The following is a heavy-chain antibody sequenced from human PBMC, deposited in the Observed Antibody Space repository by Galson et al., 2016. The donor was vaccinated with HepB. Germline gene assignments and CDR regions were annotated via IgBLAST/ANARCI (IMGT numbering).Heavy chain of an antibody. CDR3: AKAPRGPDFNYYGMDV. J-gene: IGHJ6*02. CDR1: GFTFSSNA. CDR2: ISGIGDNT. Sequence: SLRLSCAASGFTFSSNAMNWVRQAPGKGLEWVSAISGIGDNTYYADSVEGRFTISRDNAKNTLYVQMSSLRAEDTAVYYCAKAPRGPDFNYYGMDVWGQGTTVTVSS. D-gene: IGHD1-14*01. V-gene: IGHV3-23*01.